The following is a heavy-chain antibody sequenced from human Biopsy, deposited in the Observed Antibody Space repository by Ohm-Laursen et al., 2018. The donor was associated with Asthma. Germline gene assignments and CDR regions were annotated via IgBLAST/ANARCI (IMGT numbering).Heavy chain of an antibody. D-gene: IGHD3-10*01. CDR1: GYTFNSAG. CDR2: ISVYNGNT. J-gene: IGHJ6*02. V-gene: IGHV1-18*01. Sequence: ATVKISCKTSGYTFNSAGITWVRQAPGQGLVWMGWISVYNGNTKVAQKLQDRVTMITDTSTSTAYMELRSLRSDDTAVYFCARAVDYSHYYGIDVWGQGTTVTVS. CDR3: ARAVDYSHYYGIDV.